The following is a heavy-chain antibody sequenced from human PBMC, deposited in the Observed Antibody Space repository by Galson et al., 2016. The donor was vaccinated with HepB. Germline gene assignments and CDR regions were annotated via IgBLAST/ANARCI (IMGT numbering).Heavy chain of an antibody. CDR3: ARTIPEAGIEGVDI. J-gene: IGHJ3*02. CDR2: TYYRSKWDN. Sequence: CAISGDSVSSNSAAWNWIRQSPSRGLEWLGRTYYRSKWDNDYGESVKSRITINPDTSKNQFSLQLNSVTPEDTAVYYCARTIPEAGIEGVDIWGQGTMVTVSS. V-gene: IGHV6-1*01. CDR1: GDSVSSNSAA. D-gene: IGHD6-19*01.